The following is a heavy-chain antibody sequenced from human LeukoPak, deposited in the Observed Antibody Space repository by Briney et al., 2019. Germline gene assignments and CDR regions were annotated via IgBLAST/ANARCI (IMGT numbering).Heavy chain of an antibody. J-gene: IGHJ4*02. V-gene: IGHV4-4*02. Sequence: PSGTLSLTCAVSGGSISSSNWWSWVRQPPGKGLEWIGEIYHSGSTNYNPSLKSRVTISVDKSKNQFSLKLSSVTAADTAVYYCVAAGEAAGREDYFDYWGQGTLVTVSS. CDR1: GGSISSSNW. CDR2: IYHSGST. D-gene: IGHD6-13*01. CDR3: VAAGEAAGREDYFDY.